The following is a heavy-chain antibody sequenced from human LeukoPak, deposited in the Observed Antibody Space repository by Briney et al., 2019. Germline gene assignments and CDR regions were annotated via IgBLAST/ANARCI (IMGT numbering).Heavy chain of an antibody. CDR1: GGSISTFS. CDR3: ARDNTVASGMQY. V-gene: IGHV4-59*01. CDR2: FVSTAT. J-gene: IGHJ4*02. D-gene: IGHD6-19*01. Sequence: SETLSLTCTVSGGSISTFSWSWVRQTPDKGLEWIGSFVSTATKYNPSLESRVAISVDTSKNQFSLRLNSLTTADTASYYCARDNTVASGMQYWGPGTLVTVSS.